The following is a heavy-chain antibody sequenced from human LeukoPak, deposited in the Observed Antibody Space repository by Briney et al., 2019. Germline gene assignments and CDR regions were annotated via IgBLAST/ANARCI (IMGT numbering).Heavy chain of an antibody. CDR2: IIPIFGTA. J-gene: IGHJ3*02. Sequence: ASVKVSCKASGGTFSSYAISWVRQAPGQGLEWMGGIIPIFGTANYAQKFQGRVTITADKSTSTAYMELSSLRSEDTAVYYCARGAPREIYSAFDIWGQGTMVTVSS. CDR1: GGTFSSYA. CDR3: ARGAPREIYSAFDI. V-gene: IGHV1-69*06. D-gene: IGHD1-26*01.